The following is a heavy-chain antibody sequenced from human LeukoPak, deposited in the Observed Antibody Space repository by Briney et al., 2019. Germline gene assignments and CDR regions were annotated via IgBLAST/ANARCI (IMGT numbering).Heavy chain of an antibody. D-gene: IGHD3-16*01. CDR1: GGSISSSNW. J-gene: IGHJ6*04. CDR2: IYRTVST. CDR3: ARRFGELYPNYYYGMDV. Sequence: SETLSLTCAVSGGSISSSNWCIWVRQPPGKGLEWIGEIYRTVSTNYNPSLKSRVTMSVDKSKNQFSLKMSSVTAADTAVYYCARRFGELYPNYYYGMDVWGKGTTVTVSS. V-gene: IGHV4-4*02.